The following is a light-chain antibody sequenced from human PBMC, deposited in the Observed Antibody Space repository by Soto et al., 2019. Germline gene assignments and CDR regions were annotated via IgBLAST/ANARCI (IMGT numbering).Light chain of an antibody. CDR1: QSVTSTY. CDR2: GTS. V-gene: IGKV3-20*01. Sequence: EIVLTQSPGTLSLSPGERATLSCRASQSVTSTYLAWYQQTPGQAPRLLIYGTSNRATGVPDRFSVSGSGTDFTLNISGLEPEDFAVYYCQQAESSPRTFGQGTKVEIK. J-gene: IGKJ1*01. CDR3: QQAESSPRT.